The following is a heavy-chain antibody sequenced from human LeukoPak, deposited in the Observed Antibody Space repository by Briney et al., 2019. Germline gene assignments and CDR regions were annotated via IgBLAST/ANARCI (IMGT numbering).Heavy chain of an antibody. CDR1: GGAISSSSYY. D-gene: IGHD1-26*01. CDR2: IYYSGST. Sequence: SETLSLTCTVSGGAISSSSYYWGWIRQPPGKGLEWIGSIYYSGSTYYNPSLKSRVTISVDTSKNQFSLKLSSVTAADTAVYYCARGTGSYTAPLFDYWGQGTLVTVSS. J-gene: IGHJ4*02. CDR3: ARGTGSYTAPLFDY. V-gene: IGHV4-39*07.